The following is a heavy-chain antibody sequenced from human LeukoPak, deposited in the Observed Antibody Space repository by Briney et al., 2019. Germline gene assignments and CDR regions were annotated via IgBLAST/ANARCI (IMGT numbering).Heavy chain of an antibody. CDR3: ARVYGSGSSYAFDI. D-gene: IGHD3-10*01. V-gene: IGHV4-4*08. CDR1: GGSISSYY. Sequence: SETLSLTCTVSGGSISSYYWSWIRQPPGKGLEWIGRIYTSGSTNYNPSLKSRVTISVDTSKNQFSLKLSSVTAADTAVYYCARVYGSGSSYAFDIWGQGTMVTVSS. CDR2: IYTSGST. J-gene: IGHJ3*02.